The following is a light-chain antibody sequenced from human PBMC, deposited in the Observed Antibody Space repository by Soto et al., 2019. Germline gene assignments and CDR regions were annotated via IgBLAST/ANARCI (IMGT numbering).Light chain of an antibody. V-gene: IGLV1-40*01. CDR3: QSYDTNLSAYV. CDR2: DNN. J-gene: IGLJ1*01. Sequence: QSVLTQPPSVSGAPGQRVTLSCTGRSSNIGAGYHVHWYQQLPGTAPKLLISDNNNRPSGVPDRFSGSKSGTSASLAITGLQAEDEADYYCQSYDTNLSAYVFGTGTKVTVL. CDR1: SSNIGAGYH.